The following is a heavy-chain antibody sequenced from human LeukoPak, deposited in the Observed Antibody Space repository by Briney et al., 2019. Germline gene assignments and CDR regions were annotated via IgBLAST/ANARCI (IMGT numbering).Heavy chain of an antibody. CDR3: ARGSSGWYEGGPFDY. D-gene: IGHD6-19*01. V-gene: IGHV3-30-3*01. CDR2: ISYDGNNK. J-gene: IGHJ4*02. Sequence: GGSLRLSCAASGFTFSSYAMHWVRQAPGKGLEWVAVISYDGNNKYYADSVKGRFTISRDNSKNTLYLQMNSLRAEDTAVYYCARGSSGWYEGGPFDYWGQGTLVTVSS. CDR1: GFTFSSYA.